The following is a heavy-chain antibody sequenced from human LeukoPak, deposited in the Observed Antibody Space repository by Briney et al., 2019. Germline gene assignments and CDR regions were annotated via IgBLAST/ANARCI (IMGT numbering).Heavy chain of an antibody. D-gene: IGHD3-22*01. CDR3: ATTSYYYDSPDY. CDR2: INHSGST. CDR1: GGSFSGYY. V-gene: IGHV4-34*01. J-gene: IGHJ4*02. Sequence: SETLSHTCAGYGGSFSGYYWSWIRQPPGKGLEWIGEINHSGSTNYNPSLKSRVTISVDTSKNQFSLKLSSVTAADTAVYYCATTSYYYDSPDYWGQGTLVIVSS.